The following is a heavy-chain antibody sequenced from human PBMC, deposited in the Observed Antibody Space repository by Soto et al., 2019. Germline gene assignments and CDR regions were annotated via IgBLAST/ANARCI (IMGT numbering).Heavy chain of an antibody. CDR2: ISPSTSHI. J-gene: IGHJ6*02. Sequence: GGSLRLSCAVSGFTFSSCTVNWVRQAPGKGLEWVSSISPSTSHIYYADSVKGRFTISRDNAKNSLFLQMNSLRAEDTAVYYCSGCSGGACHQNYGMDVWGQGTTVTSP. D-gene: IGHD2-15*01. CDR3: SGCSGGACHQNYGMDV. V-gene: IGHV3-21*01. CDR1: GFTFSSCT.